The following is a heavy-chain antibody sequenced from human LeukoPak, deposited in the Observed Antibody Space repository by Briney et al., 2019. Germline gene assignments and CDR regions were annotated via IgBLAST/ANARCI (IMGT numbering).Heavy chain of an antibody. D-gene: IGHD3-10*01. Sequence: GGSLRLSCAASGFTFSSYSMNWVRQAPGKGLEWVSSISSSSTYIYYADSVKGRFTISRDNAKNSLFLQMISPRAEDTAVYCCARVGVGESGLDYWGQGTLVTVSS. CDR3: ARVGVGESGLDY. J-gene: IGHJ4*02. CDR1: GFTFSSYS. V-gene: IGHV3-21*01. CDR2: ISSSSTYI.